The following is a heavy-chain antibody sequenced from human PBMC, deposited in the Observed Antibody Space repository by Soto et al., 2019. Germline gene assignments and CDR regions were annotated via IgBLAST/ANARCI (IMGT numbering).Heavy chain of an antibody. CDR3: RVVTLLRSFDI. CDR1: GGSIGSGGYY. J-gene: IGHJ3*02. V-gene: IGHV4-31*03. CDR2: IYYNGDT. Sequence: SETLSLTCTVSGGSIGSGGYYWSWIRQHPGKGLEWIGHIYYNGDTHYNPSLKSRLSISLDTSKNHFSLNLSSVTAADSAVDFCRVVTLLRSFDIWGPGTMVTGSS. D-gene: IGHD3-22*01.